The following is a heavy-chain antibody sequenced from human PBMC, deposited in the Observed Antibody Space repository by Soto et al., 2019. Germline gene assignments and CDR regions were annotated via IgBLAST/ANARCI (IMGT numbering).Heavy chain of an antibody. D-gene: IGHD6-19*01. J-gene: IGHJ2*01. Sequence: EVQLVESGGGLVQPGGSLRLSCAASGFTFSDHFMDWVRQTPGKGLECIARSKTRSKIFETQYAESVKGRFTVSRDDLRNFFYLPINTLKTDDTAVYYCASPQVAGDALLDRFFDFWGRGTLVTVSS. V-gene: IGHV3-72*01. CDR1: GFTFSDHF. CDR2: SKTRSKIFET. CDR3: ASPQVAGDALLDRFFDF.